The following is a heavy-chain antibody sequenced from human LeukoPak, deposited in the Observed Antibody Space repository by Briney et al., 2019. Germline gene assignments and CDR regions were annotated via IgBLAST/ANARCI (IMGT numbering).Heavy chain of an antibody. D-gene: IGHD3-9*01. Sequence: SETLSLTCSVSGGPMNSYYWSWIRQSPGKGLEWIGYIYYSGSTNYNPSLKSRVTISVDTSKDQFSLKLSSVTAADTAVYYCARHVWLQPFDYWGQGTLVTVST. CDR3: ARHVWLQPFDY. CDR1: GGPMNSYY. CDR2: IYYSGST. V-gene: IGHV4-59*08. J-gene: IGHJ4*02.